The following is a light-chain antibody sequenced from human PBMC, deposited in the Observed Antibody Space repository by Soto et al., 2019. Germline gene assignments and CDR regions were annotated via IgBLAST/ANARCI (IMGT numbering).Light chain of an antibody. CDR3: QQYHVWPKWT. CDR2: GAS. Sequence: EIVMTQSPATLSVSPGEGATVSCRASQSVSISLAWYQHKPGQAPRLLIHGASTRASGIPPKFSGSGSGTEFTLTISSLQSEDYAVYFCQQYHVWPKWTFGQGTKVEIK. J-gene: IGKJ1*01. CDR1: QSVSIS. V-gene: IGKV3D-15*01.